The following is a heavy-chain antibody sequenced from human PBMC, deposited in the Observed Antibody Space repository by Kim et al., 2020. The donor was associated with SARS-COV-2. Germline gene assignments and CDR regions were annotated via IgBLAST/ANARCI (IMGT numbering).Heavy chain of an antibody. J-gene: IGHJ4*02. D-gene: IGHD2-2*01. V-gene: IGHV3-23*01. Sequence: SVKGRFTISRDNSKNTLYLQMNSLRAEDTAVYYCAKEGRKYCSSTSCYVDWGQGTLVTVSS. CDR3: AKEGRKYCSSTSCYVD.